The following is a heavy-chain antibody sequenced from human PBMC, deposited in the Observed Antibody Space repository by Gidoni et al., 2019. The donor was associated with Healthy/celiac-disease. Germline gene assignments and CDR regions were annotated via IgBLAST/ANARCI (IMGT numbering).Heavy chain of an antibody. V-gene: IGHV1-69*06. CDR2: VIPIFGTA. Sequence: QVQLVQSGAEVKKPGSSVKVSCTASGGTFSSYAISWVGQAPGQGLEWMGGVIPIFGTANYAQKCQGRVTITADKSTSTAYMERSSLRSEDTAVYYCARDIAVAGTVWHDAFDIWGQGTMVTVSS. J-gene: IGHJ3*02. CDR3: ARDIAVAGTVWHDAFDI. D-gene: IGHD6-19*01. CDR1: GGTFSSYA.